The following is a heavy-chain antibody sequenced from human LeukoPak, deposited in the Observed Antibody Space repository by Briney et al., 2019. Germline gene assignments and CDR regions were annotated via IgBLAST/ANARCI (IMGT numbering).Heavy chain of an antibody. D-gene: IGHD3-10*01. CDR2: INPNSGGT. CDR1: GYTFTGYY. CDR3: ARAEIYGSGSYFPIDY. V-gene: IGHV1-2*02. Sequence: ASVKVSCKASGYTFTGYYMHWVRQAPGQGLEWMGWINPNSGGTNYAQKFQGRVTMTRDTSISTAYMELSRLRSDDTAVYYCARAEIYGSGSYFPIDYWGQGTLVTVSS. J-gene: IGHJ4*02.